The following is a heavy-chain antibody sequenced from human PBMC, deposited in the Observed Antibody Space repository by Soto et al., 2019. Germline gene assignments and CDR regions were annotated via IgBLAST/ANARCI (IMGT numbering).Heavy chain of an antibody. Sequence: EEQLVESGGDLVQPGGSLRLSCTASGFTFSYYWMTWVRQAPGKGLEWVAKINPDGSETFYSDAMNGRLTISRDNSKNSLSMQMNRMRVEETAVYYCARERVFLTMVRRIALGAMDVWGQEATVDVSS. CDR2: INPDGSET. CDR3: ARERVFLTMVRRIALGAMDV. V-gene: IGHV3-7*03. J-gene: IGHJ6*01. D-gene: IGHD3-10*01. CDR1: GFTFSYYW.